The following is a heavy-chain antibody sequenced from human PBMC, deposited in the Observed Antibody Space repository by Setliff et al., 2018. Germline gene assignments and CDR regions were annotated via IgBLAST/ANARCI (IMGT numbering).Heavy chain of an antibody. J-gene: IGHJ6*03. V-gene: IGHV4-39*01. CDR1: GGSISSYF. CDR3: ARQPYSTTYYYYYYYMDV. CDR2: IFYTGST. Sequence: SETLSLTCTVSGGSISSYFWGWIRQPPGKGLEWMGSIFYTGSTYYSPSLKSRVTMSIDTSKNQFSLNLNSVTAADTAVYYCARQPYSTTYYYYYYYMDVWGKGTTVTVSS. D-gene: IGHD6-13*01.